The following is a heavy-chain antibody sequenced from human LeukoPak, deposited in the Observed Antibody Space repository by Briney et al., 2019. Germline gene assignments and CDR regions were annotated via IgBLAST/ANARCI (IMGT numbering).Heavy chain of an antibody. D-gene: IGHD3-22*01. CDR2: ISYDGSNK. CDR1: GFTFSSYV. V-gene: IGHV3-30-3*01. CDR3: TRGPRGYDSSGAP. Sequence: GALRLSCAASGFTFSSYVMSWVRQAPGKGLEWVAVISYDGSNKYYADSVKGRFTISRDNVENSLDLQMNSLRVEDTAVYYCTRGPRGYDSSGAPWGQGTLVTVSS. J-gene: IGHJ5*02.